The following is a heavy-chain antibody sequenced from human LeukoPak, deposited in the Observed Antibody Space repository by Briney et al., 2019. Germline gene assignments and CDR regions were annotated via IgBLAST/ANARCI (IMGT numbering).Heavy chain of an antibody. CDR3: ATGGYGDSYYYYYGMDV. CDR2: INHSGST. Sequence: SETLSLTCAVYGGSFSGYYWSWIRQPPGKGLEWIGEINHSGSTNYNPSLKSRVTISVDTSKNQFSLKLSSVAAADTAVYYCATGGYGDSYYYYYGMDVWGQGTTVTVSS. J-gene: IGHJ6*02. D-gene: IGHD4-17*01. V-gene: IGHV4-34*01. CDR1: GGSFSGYY.